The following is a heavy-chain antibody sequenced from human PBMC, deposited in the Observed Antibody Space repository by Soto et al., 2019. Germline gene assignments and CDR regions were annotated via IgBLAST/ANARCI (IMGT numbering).Heavy chain of an antibody. Sequence: QVQLVQSGAEVKKPGSSVKVSCKASGGTFSSYAISWVRQAPGQGLEWMGGIIPIFGTANYAQKFQGRVTITADESTSTAYMELSSLRSEDTAVYYCASDELHIVVVPAAIKDYYYGMDVWGQGTTVTVSS. CDR3: ASDELHIVVVPAAIKDYYYGMDV. V-gene: IGHV1-69*01. D-gene: IGHD2-2*01. CDR1: GGTFSSYA. CDR2: IIPIFGTA. J-gene: IGHJ6*02.